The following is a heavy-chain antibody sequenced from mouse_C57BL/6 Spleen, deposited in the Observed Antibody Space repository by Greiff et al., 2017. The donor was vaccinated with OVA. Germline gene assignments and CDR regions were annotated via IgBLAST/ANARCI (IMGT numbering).Heavy chain of an antibody. Sequence: EVKLMESGGGLVKPGGSLKLSCAASGFTFSDYGMHWVRQAPEKGLEWVAYISSGSSTIYYADTVKGRFTISRDNAKNTLFLQMTSLRSEDTAMYYCARWGSSYHGCYFDVWGTGTTVTVSS. CDR3: ARWGSSYHGCYFDV. CDR1: GFTFSDYG. V-gene: IGHV5-17*01. CDR2: ISSGSSTI. D-gene: IGHD1-1*01. J-gene: IGHJ1*03.